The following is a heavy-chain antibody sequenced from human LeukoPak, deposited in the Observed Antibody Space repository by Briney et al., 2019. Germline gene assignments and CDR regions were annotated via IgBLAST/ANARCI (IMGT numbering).Heavy chain of an antibody. V-gene: IGHV4-4*07. D-gene: IGHD6-13*01. CDR2: IYTSGST. CDR1: GGSISSYY. J-gene: IGHJ6*03. CDR3: ARDWDYSSSWSPGDMDV. Sequence: PSGTLSLTCTVSGGSISSYYWSWVRQPAGKGLEWIARIYTSGSTNYNLSLKSRVTMSVDTSKNQFYLKLSSVIDADTAVYYCARDWDYSSSWSPGDMDVWGKGATVTVPS.